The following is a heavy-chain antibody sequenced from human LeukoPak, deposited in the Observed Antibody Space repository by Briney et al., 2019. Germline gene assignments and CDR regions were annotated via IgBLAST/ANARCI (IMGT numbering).Heavy chain of an antibody. Sequence: SETLSLTCTVSGGSISTSSYYWGWIRQPPGKGLECIGNIYYSGSTYYNPSLKSRVTISVDTSKNQFSLKLSSVTAADTAVYYCAREGGSSGWYDAFHIWGQGTMVTVSS. CDR3: AREGGSSGWYDAFHI. D-gene: IGHD6-19*01. CDR1: GGSISTSSYY. CDR2: IYYSGST. J-gene: IGHJ3*02. V-gene: IGHV4-39*07.